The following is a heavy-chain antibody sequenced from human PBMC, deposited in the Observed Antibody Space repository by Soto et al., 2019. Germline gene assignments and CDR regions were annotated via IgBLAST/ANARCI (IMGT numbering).Heavy chain of an antibody. Sequence: GGSLRLSCAASGFTFSSYSMNWVRQAPGKGLEWVSSISSSSSYIYYADSVKGRFTISRDNAKNSLYLQTNSLRAEDTAVYYCARVEAPYGSYYFDYWGQGTLVTVSS. V-gene: IGHV3-21*01. J-gene: IGHJ4*02. CDR2: ISSSSSYI. CDR3: ARVEAPYGSYYFDY. CDR1: GFTFSSYS. D-gene: IGHD3-10*01.